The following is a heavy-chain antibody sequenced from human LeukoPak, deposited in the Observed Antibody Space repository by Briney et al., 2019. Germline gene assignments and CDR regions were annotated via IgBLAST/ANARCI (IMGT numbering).Heavy chain of an antibody. Sequence: GGSLRLSCAASGFTFSSYSMNWVRQAPGKGLEWVSSISSSSSYIYYADSVKGRFTISRDNAENSLYLQMNSLRAEDTAVYYCARASPRAPFDYWGQGTLVTVSS. CDR3: ARASPRAPFDY. V-gene: IGHV3-21*01. CDR2: ISSSSSYI. J-gene: IGHJ4*02. CDR1: GFTFSSYS.